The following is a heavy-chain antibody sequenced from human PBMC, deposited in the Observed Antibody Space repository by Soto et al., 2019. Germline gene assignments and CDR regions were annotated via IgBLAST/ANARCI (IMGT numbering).Heavy chain of an antibody. V-gene: IGHV3-23*01. D-gene: IGHD6-19*01. CDR1: GFTFSSYA. CDR2: ISGSGGST. J-gene: IGHJ4*02. CDR3: AKVSPFIAVAGTGSEDFDY. Sequence: LRLSCAASGFTFSSYAMSWVRQAPGKGLEWVSAISGSGGSTYYADSVKGRFTISRDNSKNTLYLQMNSLRAEDTAVYYCAKVSPFIAVAGTGSEDFDYWGQGTLVTVSS.